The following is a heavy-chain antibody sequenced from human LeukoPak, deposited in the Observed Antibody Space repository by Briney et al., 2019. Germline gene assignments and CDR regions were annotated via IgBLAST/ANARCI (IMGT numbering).Heavy chain of an antibody. CDR2: IYRSGST. CDR3: ARDTGGIVGTFDY. J-gene: IGHJ4*02. V-gene: IGHV4-4*02. CDR1: GGSISSSNW. D-gene: IGHD1-26*01. Sequence: SETLSLTCAVSGGSISSSNWWSWVRQPPGKGLEWIGEIYRSGSTNYNPSLKSRVTISVDTSKNQFSLKLSSVTAADTAVYYCARDTGGIVGTFDYWGQGTLVTVSS.